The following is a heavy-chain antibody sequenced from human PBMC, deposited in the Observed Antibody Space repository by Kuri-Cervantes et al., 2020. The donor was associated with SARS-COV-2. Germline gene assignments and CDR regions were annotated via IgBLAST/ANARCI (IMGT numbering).Heavy chain of an antibody. J-gene: IGHJ4*02. Sequence: SETLSLTCTVSGGSISSSSYYWGWIRQPPGKGLEWIGYIYYSGSTNYNPSLKSRVTISVDTPKNQFSLKLSSVTAADTAVYYCARVSRPYYFDYWGQGTLVTVSS. CDR1: GGSISSSSYY. CDR2: IYYSGST. CDR3: ARVSRPYYFDY. V-gene: IGHV4-61*05.